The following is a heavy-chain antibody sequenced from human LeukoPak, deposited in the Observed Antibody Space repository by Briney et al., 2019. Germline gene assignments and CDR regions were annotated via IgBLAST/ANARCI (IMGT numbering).Heavy chain of an antibody. V-gene: IGHV1-69*05. CDR3: AREGRVGENTFGY. CDR1: GYTFTAYY. D-gene: IGHD1-26*01. CDR2: IIPVFGTT. Sequence: SVKVSCKAFGYTFTAYYLHWVRQAPGQGLEWMGRIIPVFGTTNYAQKFQGRVTITTDESTSTAYMELSSLRSEDTAVYYCAREGRVGENTFGYWGQGTLVTVSS. J-gene: IGHJ4*02.